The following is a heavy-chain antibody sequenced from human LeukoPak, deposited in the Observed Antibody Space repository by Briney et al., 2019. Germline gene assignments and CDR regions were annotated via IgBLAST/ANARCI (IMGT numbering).Heavy chain of an antibody. CDR1: GGTFSSYA. Sequence: ASVKVSCKASGGTFSSYAISWVRQAPGQGLEWMGRIIPILGIANYAQRFQGRVTITADESTSTAYMELSSLRSEDTAVYYCAYLLVRGNLGRAFDIWGQGTMVTVSS. V-gene: IGHV1-69*04. D-gene: IGHD3-10*01. J-gene: IGHJ3*02. CDR2: IIPILGIA. CDR3: AYLLVRGNLGRAFDI.